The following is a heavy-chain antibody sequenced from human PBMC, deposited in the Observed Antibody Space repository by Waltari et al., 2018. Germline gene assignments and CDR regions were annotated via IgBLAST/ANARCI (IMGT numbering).Heavy chain of an antibody. CDR3: ARETRFYCSGGSCYFDY. J-gene: IGHJ4*02. V-gene: IGHV4-4*07. D-gene: IGHD2-15*01. Sequence: QVQLQESGPGLVKPSETLSLTCTVSGGSISSYYWSWIRQPAGKGLEWIGRIYSSGSTNYNPPLKRRVTMSVDTSKNQFSLKLSSVTAADTAVYYCARETRFYCSGGSCYFDYWGQGTLVTVSS. CDR1: GGSISSYY. CDR2: IYSSGST.